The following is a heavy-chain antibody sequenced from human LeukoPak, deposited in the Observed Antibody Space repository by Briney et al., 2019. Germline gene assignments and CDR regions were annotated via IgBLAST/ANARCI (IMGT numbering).Heavy chain of an antibody. V-gene: IGHV3-30*03. CDR2: ISYDGSNK. D-gene: IGHD6-19*01. J-gene: IGHJ4*02. CDR3: ARGRRVSPGYTSDWYPSY. Sequence: PGGSLRLSCAASGFTFSSYGMHWVRQAPGKGLEWVAVISYDGSNKYYADSVKGRFTISRDNSKNTLYLQMNSLRAEDTAVYYCARGRRVSPGYTSDWYPSYWGQGTLVTVSS. CDR1: GFTFSSYG.